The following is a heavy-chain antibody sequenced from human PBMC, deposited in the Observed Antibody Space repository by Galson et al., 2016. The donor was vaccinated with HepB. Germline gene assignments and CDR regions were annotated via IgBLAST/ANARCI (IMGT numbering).Heavy chain of an antibody. D-gene: IGHD4-23*01. CDR2: IWNDGSNQ. V-gene: IGHV3-33*01. CDR1: GFTFSSYA. CDR3: AREGMTTVAMLDC. J-gene: IGHJ4*02. Sequence: SLRLSCAASGFTFSSYAMHWVRQAPGKGLEWVAVIWNDGSNQYYVDSAKGRFTISRDNSKNTLYLQMNSLRAEDTAVYYCAREGMTTVAMLDCWGQGTLVTVAS.